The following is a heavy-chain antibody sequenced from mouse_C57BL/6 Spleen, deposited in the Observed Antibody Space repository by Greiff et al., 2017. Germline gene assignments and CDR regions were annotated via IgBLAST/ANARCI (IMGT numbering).Heavy chain of an antibody. CDR1: GYAFTNYL. V-gene: IGHV1-54*01. CDR3: ARYVYAMDY. J-gene: IGHJ4*01. CDR2: INPGSGGT. Sequence: QVPLQQSGAELVRPGTSVTVSCKASGYAFTNYLIEWVKQRPGQGLEWIGVINPGSGGTNYNEKFKGKATLTADKSSSTAYMQLSSLTSEDSAVYFCARYVYAMDYWGQGTSVTVSS.